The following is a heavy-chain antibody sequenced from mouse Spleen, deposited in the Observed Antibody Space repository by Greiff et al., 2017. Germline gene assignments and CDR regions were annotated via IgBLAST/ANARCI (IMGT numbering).Heavy chain of an antibody. CDR1: GYTFTDYE. CDR2: IDPETGGT. V-gene: IGHV1-15*01. J-gene: IGHJ3*01. Sequence: VQLVESGAELVRPGASVTLSCKASGYTFTDYEMHWVKQTPVHGLEWIGAIDPETGGTAYNQKFKGKAILTADKSSSTAYMELRSLTSEDSAVYYCTRGLTTATAYWGQGTLVTVSA. CDR3: TRGLTTATAY. D-gene: IGHD1-2*01.